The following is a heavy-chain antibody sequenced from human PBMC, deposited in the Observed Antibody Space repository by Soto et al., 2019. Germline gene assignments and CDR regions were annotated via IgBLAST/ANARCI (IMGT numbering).Heavy chain of an antibody. D-gene: IGHD6-19*01. V-gene: IGHV3-23*04. CDR3: AKLNWLAVPAATG. CDR2: ISGSGETT. CDR1: GFTFDTYP. J-gene: IGHJ4*02. Sequence: EVHLVESGGGLVQPGGSLRLSCAASGFTFDTYPLSWVRQAPGQGLEWVSAISGSGETTYADSVKGRFTISRDISKNTLYLQMDSLRAEDTAIYYCAKLNWLAVPAATGWGQGTLVTVSS.